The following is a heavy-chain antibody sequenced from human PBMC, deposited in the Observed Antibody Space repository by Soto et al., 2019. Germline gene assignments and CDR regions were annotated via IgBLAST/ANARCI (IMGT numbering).Heavy chain of an antibody. CDR2: IYYSGST. V-gene: IGHV4-59*01. CDR1: GGSISSYY. J-gene: IGHJ4*02. D-gene: IGHD4-17*01. CDR3: ARVHGSEDYGGNSFDY. Sequence: SETLSLTCTVSGGSISSYYWSWIRQPPGKGLEWIGYIYYSGSTNYNPSLKSRVTISVDTSKNQFSLKLSSVTAADTAVYYCARVHGSEDYGGNSFDYWGQGTLVTVSS.